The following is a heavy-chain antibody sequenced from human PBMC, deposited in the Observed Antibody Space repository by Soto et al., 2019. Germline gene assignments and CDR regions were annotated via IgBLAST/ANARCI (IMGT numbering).Heavy chain of an antibody. D-gene: IGHD7-27*01. J-gene: IGHJ4*02. Sequence: GGSLRLSCAASGFTVSSNYMSWVRQAPGKGLEWVSVIYSGGSTYYADSVKGRFTISRDNSKNTLYLQMNSLRAEDTAVYYCARDKPPGLYYFDYWGQGTLVTVSP. CDR1: GFTVSSNY. CDR3: ARDKPPGLYYFDY. V-gene: IGHV3-66*01. CDR2: IYSGGST.